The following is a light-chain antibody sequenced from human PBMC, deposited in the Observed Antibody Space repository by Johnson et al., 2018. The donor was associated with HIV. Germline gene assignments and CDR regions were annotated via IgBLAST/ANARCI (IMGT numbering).Light chain of an antibody. J-gene: IGLJ1*01. CDR3: ATWDSSLSAFYV. CDR1: SSNIGKNY. V-gene: IGLV1-51*01. CDR2: DNN. Sequence: QSVLTQPPSVSAAPGQKVTISCSGSSSNIGKNYVCWYQQLPGTAPKLLIYDNNKRPSGIPDRFSGSRSGTSATLGITGLQTGDEADYYCATWDSSLSAFYVFGAVTQVTVV.